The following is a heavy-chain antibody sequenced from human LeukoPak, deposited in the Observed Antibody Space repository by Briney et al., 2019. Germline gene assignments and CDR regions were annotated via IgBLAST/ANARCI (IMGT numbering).Heavy chain of an antibody. CDR2: ISGSGGST. Sequence: GRSLRLSCAASGFTFSSYAMSWVRQAPGKGLEWVSAISGSGGSTYYADSVKGRFTISRDNSKNTLYLQMNSLRAEDTAVYYCAKAFSPLVIVVIGYFDYWGQGTLVTVSS. CDR3: AKAFSPLVIVVIGYFDY. D-gene: IGHD3-22*01. CDR1: GFTFSSYA. J-gene: IGHJ4*02. V-gene: IGHV3-23*01.